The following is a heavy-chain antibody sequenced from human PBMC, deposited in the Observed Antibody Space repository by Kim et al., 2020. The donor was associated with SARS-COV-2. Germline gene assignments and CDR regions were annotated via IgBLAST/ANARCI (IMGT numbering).Heavy chain of an antibody. CDR3: ARVAFKYCSGGSCYSNYYYGMDV. J-gene: IGHJ6*02. D-gene: IGHD2-15*01. CDR2: IYYSGST. Sequence: SETLSLTCTVSGGSISSYYWSWIRQPPGKGLEWIGYIYYSGSTNYNPSLKSRVTISVDTSKNQFSLKLSSVTAADTAVYYCARVAFKYCSGGSCYSNYYYGMDVWGQGTTVTVSS. V-gene: IGHV4-59*13. CDR1: GGSISSYY.